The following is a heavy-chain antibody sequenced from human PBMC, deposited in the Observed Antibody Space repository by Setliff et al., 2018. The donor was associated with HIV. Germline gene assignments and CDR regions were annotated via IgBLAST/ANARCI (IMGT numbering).Heavy chain of an antibody. CDR1: GVSISSGTYY. V-gene: IGHV4-61*09. CDR2: IYTSGVT. D-gene: IGHD6-13*01. CDR3: AAASSWDPLLDY. J-gene: IGHJ4*02. Sequence: SETLSLTCTVSGVSISSGTYYWTWIRQPAGKGLEWLGHIYTSGVTKHNPSLKSRVTISVDTSMDQFSLKLNSVTAADTAVYYCAAASSWDPLLDYWGQGTLVTVSS.